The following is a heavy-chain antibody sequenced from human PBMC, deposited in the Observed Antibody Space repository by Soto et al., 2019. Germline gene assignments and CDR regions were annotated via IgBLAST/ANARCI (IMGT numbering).Heavy chain of an antibody. J-gene: IGHJ6*02. CDR2: IIPIPGTA. CDR3: ARSQGSSTSLEIYYYYYYGMGV. V-gene: IGHV1-69*01. CDR1: GGTFGSYA. D-gene: IGHD2-2*01. Sequence: QVQLVQSGAEVKKPGSSVKVSCKASGGTFGSYAISWVRQAPGQGLEWMGGIIPIPGTANYAQEFQGRVTIAADESTSTAYMELSSLRSEDTAVYYCARSQGSSTSLEIYYYYYYGMGVWGQGTTVTVSS.